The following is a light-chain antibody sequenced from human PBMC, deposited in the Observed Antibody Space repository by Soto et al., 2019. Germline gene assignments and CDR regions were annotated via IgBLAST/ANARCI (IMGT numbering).Light chain of an antibody. V-gene: IGKV3-15*01. J-gene: IGKJ4*01. CDR3: QQYNDWPLT. CDR2: GAS. CDR1: QSVSSN. Sequence: EIVMTQSPATLSVSPGERATLSCRASQSVSSNLAWYQQKPGQAPRLLIYGASTRATGIPARFSGSGSGTEFTLTINSLQSEDVAVYYCQQYNDWPLTFGGGTKV.